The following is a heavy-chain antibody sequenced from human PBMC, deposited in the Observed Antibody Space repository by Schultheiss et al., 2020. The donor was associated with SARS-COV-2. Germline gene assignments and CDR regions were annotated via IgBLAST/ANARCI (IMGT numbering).Heavy chain of an antibody. V-gene: IGHV3-66*01. D-gene: IGHD3-10*01. Sequence: AGSLRLSCAASGFTFSNAWMSWVRQAPGKGLEWVSVIYSGGSTYYADSVKGRFTISRDNSKNTLYLQMNSLRAEDTAVYYCANQNYYGSGSWGQGTLVTVSS. CDR3: ANQNYYGSGS. CDR1: GFTFSNAW. J-gene: IGHJ4*02. CDR2: IYSGGST.